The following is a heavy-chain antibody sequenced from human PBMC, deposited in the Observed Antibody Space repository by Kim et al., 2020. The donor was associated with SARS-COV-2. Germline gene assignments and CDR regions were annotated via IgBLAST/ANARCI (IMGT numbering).Heavy chain of an antibody. V-gene: IGHV6-1*01. CDR3: ARRGSGERGGFDS. D-gene: IGHD3-10*01. J-gene: IGHJ4*01. Sequence: SQTLSLTCVISVVSVSSTSSTSNWIRQSPSRGLEWLVRIYYRSSSTTAYEVSVKRRISINPDTSKHQFSLQLHSVTPADTAIYYCARRGSGERGGFDSWG. CDR1: VVSVSSTSST. CDR2: IYYRSSSTT.